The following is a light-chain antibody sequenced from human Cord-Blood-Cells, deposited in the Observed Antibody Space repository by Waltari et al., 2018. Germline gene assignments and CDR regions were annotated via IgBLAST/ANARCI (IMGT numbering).Light chain of an antibody. CDR1: SSDVVGYNY. V-gene: IGLV2-14*03. J-gene: IGLJ1*01. CDR3: SSYTSSSTYV. Sequence: QSALTQPASVSGSPGQSITISSTGTSSDVVGYNYVSWYQQHPGKAPKLMIYDVSNRPSGVSNRFSGSKSGNTASLTISGLQAEDEADYYCSSYTSSSTYVFGTGTKVTVL. CDR2: DVS.